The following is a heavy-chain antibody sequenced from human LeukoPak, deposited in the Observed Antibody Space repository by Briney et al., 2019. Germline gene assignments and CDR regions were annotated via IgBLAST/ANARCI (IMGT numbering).Heavy chain of an antibody. Sequence: SVKVSCKASGYTFTSYGISWVRQAPGQGLEWMGGIIPIFGTVNYAQKFQGRVTITADESTSTAYMELSSLRSEDTAVYYCAREAATGAVDYWGQGTLVTVSS. CDR1: GYTFTSYG. V-gene: IGHV1-69*13. J-gene: IGHJ4*02. D-gene: IGHD2-15*01. CDR2: IIPIFGTV. CDR3: AREAATGAVDY.